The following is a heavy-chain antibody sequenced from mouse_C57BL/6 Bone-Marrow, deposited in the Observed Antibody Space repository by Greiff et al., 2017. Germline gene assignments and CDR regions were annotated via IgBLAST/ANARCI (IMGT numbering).Heavy chain of an antibody. Sequence: VKLVESGAELARPGASVKLSCKASGYTFTSYGISWVKQRTGQGLEWIGEIYPRSGNTYYNEKFKGKATLTADKSSSTAYMELRSLTSEDSAVYVCARWVLYGSSPWYFDVWGTGTTVTVSS. V-gene: IGHV1-81*01. CDR2: IYPRSGNT. CDR3: ARWVLYGSSPWYFDV. CDR1: GYTFTSYG. J-gene: IGHJ1*03. D-gene: IGHD1-1*01.